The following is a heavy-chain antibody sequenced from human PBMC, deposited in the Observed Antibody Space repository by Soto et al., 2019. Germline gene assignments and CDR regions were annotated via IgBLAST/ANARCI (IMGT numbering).Heavy chain of an antibody. Sequence: SETLSLTCTVSGGSISSGGYYWSWIRQHPGKGLEWIGYIYYSGSTYYNPSLKSRVTISVDRSKNQFSLKLSSVTAADTAVYYCARVKAGIQLWLGEFDYWGQGTPVTVSS. CDR2: IYYSGST. CDR1: GGSISSGGYY. J-gene: IGHJ4*02. CDR3: ARVKAGIQLWLGEFDY. V-gene: IGHV4-31*03. D-gene: IGHD5-18*01.